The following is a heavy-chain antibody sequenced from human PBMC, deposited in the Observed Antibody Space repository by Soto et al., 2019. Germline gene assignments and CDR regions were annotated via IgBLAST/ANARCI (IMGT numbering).Heavy chain of an antibody. Sequence: GGSLRLSCAASGFTLSGYAMDLVRQAPGKGLEYVSGISSNGVGTYYANSVQGRFTISRDNSKNTVYLQMGSLRPEDMAVYYCARRARPDFYYMDVWGKGTTVTVSS. CDR3: ARRARPDFYYMDV. D-gene: IGHD6-6*01. CDR1: GFTLSGYA. V-gene: IGHV3-64*01. J-gene: IGHJ6*03. CDR2: ISSNGVGT.